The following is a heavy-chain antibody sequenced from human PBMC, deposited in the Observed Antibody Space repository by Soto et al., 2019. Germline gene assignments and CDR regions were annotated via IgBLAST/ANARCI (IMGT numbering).Heavy chain of an antibody. V-gene: IGHV3-21*01. CDR1: GFTLSSYG. CDR2: ISSSSSNI. D-gene: IGHD3-22*01. Sequence: EVQVVESGGGLVKPGGSLRLSCAASGFTLSSYGMNWVRQAPGKGLEWVSTISSSSSNIYYAESVKCRFTISRDNAKNSEYLQMNRLRAADTAVYYCARDIYYYDPWFDPLGQGTLVTVSS. CDR3: ARDIYYYDPWFDP. J-gene: IGHJ5*02.